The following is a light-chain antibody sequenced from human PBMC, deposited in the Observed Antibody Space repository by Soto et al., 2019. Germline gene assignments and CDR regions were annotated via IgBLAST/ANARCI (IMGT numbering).Light chain of an antibody. CDR3: MQSLQTPVT. CDR2: LAS. CDR1: QSLLNSNGHTY. J-gene: IGKJ3*01. Sequence: DIVMTQSPLSLPVTPGEPASISCTSNQSLLNSNGHTYLDWYLQKPGQSPLLLFYLASKRASGVPDRFSGSGSGTDFTLRISRVEAEDVGVYYCMQSLQTPVTFGPGTKVDLK. V-gene: IGKV2-28*01.